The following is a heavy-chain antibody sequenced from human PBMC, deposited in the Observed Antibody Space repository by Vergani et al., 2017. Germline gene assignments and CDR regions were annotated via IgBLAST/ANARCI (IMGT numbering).Heavy chain of an antibody. J-gene: IGHJ4*02. CDR1: GGTFSSYA. CDR3: ARPHGDILPPDPRRLDY. CDR2: IIPIFGTA. Sequence: QVQLVQSGAEVKKPGSSVKVSCKASGGTFSSYAISWVRQAPGQGLEWMGRIIPIFGTANYAQKFQGRLTMTRDTSTSTVYMDLSNLRSEDTAVYYCARPHGDILPPDPRRLDYWGQGTLVTVSS. V-gene: IGHV1-69*05.